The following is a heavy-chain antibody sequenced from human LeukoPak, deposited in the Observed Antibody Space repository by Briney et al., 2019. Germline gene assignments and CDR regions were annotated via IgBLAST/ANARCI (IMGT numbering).Heavy chain of an antibody. J-gene: IGHJ6*02. CDR3: ARDRRRGYYGSGSYSAIVSYGMDV. Sequence: GGSLRLSCAASGFTFSSYGMHWVRQAPGKGLEWVAVIWYDGSNKYYADSVKGRFTISRDNSKNTLYLQMNSLRAEDTAVYYCARDRRRGYYGSGSYSAIVSYGMDVWGQGTTVTVSS. CDR1: GFTFSSYG. V-gene: IGHV3-33*01. CDR2: IWYDGSNK. D-gene: IGHD3-10*01.